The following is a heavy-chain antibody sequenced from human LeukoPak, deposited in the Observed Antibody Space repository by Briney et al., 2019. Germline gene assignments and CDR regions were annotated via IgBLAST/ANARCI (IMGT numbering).Heavy chain of an antibody. V-gene: IGHV4-61*02. J-gene: IGHJ3*02. Sequence: PSETLSLTCTVSGGSISSGDYYWSWIRQPPGKGLEWIGRIYTSGSNNYNPSLKSRVTMSVDTSKNQFSLKLSSVTAADTAVYYCARAPTIQYCSSTSCPGYAFDIWGQGTMVTVSS. CDR3: ARAPTIQYCSSTSCPGYAFDI. CDR1: GGSISSGDYY. D-gene: IGHD2-2*01. CDR2: IYTSGSN.